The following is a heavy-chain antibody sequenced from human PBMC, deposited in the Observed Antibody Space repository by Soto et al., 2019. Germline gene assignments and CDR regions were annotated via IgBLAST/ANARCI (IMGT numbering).Heavy chain of an antibody. CDR2: ISGSGGST. CDR1: GFTFSSYA. Sequence: EVQLLESGGGLVQPGGSLRLSCAASGFTFSSYAMSWVRQAPGKGLEWVSAISGSGGSTYYADSVKGRFTISRDNSKNTLYLQMNSLRAEDTAVYYAAAPGKELLPKTYFDYWGQGTLVTVSS. V-gene: IGHV3-23*01. CDR3: AAPGKELLPKTYFDY. J-gene: IGHJ4*02. D-gene: IGHD2-15*01.